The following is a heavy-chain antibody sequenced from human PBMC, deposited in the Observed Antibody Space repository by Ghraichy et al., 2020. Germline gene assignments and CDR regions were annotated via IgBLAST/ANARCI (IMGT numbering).Heavy chain of an antibody. CDR3: ARDPLRGGWFGENGMDV. CDR1: GYTFTGYY. V-gene: IGHV1-2*02. J-gene: IGHJ6*02. CDR2: INPNSGGT. D-gene: IGHD3-10*01. Sequence: ASVKVSCKASGYTFTGYYMHWVRQAPGQGLEWMGWINPNSGGTNYAQKFQGRVTMTRDTSISTAYMELSRLRSDDTAVYYCARDPLRGGWFGENGMDVWGQGTTVTVSS.